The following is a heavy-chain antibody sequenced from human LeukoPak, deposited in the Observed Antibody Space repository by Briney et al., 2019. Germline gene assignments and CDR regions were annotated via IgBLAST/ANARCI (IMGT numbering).Heavy chain of an antibody. D-gene: IGHD3-22*01. Sequence: GASVKVSCKASGYTFTSYDINWARQATGQGLEWMGWMNPNGGNTGYAQKFQGSVTMTRNTSISTAYMELSSLRSEDTAVYYCARGAYYYDSSGYYFYWYFDLWGRGTLVTVSS. J-gene: IGHJ2*01. CDR3: ARGAYYYDSSGYYFYWYFDL. CDR2: MNPNGGNT. CDR1: GYTFTSYD. V-gene: IGHV1-8*01.